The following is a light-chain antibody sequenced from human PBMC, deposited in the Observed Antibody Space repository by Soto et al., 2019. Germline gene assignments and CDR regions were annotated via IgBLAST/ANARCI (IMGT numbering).Light chain of an antibody. V-gene: IGKV3-15*01. CDR2: GAS. CDR1: QSVSSN. CDR3: QQYNNWPPWT. J-gene: IGKJ1*01. Sequence: IFLTRSPGTRSVTPCAITIISCRASQSVSSNLAWYQQKPGQAPRLLIYGASTRATGIPARFSGSGSGTEFTLTISSLQSEDFAVYYCQQYNNWPPWTFGQGTKVDIK.